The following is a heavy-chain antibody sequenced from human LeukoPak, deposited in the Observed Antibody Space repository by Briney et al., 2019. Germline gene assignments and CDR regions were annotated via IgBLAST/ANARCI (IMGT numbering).Heavy chain of an antibody. CDR2: ISSHGAST. J-gene: IGHJ4*02. CDR3: VKAPSYSSGWHFFDY. V-gene: IGHV3-64D*06. Sequence: GGSLRLSCSASGFTFSSYAMNWVRQAPGKGLEYVSAISSHGASTYYADSMKGRFTISSDNSENTLYLQMSSLRAEDTAVYYCVKAPSYSSGWHFFDYWGQGTLVTVSS. CDR1: GFTFSSYA. D-gene: IGHD6-19*01.